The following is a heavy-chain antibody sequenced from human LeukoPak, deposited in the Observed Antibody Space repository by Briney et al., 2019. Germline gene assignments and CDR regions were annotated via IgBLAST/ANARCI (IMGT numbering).Heavy chain of an antibody. J-gene: IGHJ6*02. V-gene: IGHV3-21*01. CDR3: ARGPYYYYGMDV. CDR2: ISSSSSYI. Sequence: GGSLRLSCAASGFTFSSYSMNWVRQAPGKGLEWVSSISSSSSYIYYADSVKGRFTISRDDAKNSLYLQMNSLRAEDTAVYYCARGPYYYYGMDVWGQGTTVTVSS. CDR1: GFTFSSYS.